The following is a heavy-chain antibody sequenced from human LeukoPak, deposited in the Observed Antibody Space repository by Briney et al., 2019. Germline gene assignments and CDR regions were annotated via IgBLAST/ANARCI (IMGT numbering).Heavy chain of an antibody. CDR3: ARTGGEMKLSGSYFTFDY. D-gene: IGHD1-26*01. CDR1: GYSFTSYW. V-gene: IGHV5-51*01. Sequence: GESLKISCKGSGYSFTSYWIGWVRQMPGKGLEWMGIIHPGDSDTRYSPSFQGQVTISADKSISTAYLQWSSLKASDTAMYYCARTGGEMKLSGSYFTFDYWGQGTLVTVSS. J-gene: IGHJ4*02. CDR2: IHPGDSDT.